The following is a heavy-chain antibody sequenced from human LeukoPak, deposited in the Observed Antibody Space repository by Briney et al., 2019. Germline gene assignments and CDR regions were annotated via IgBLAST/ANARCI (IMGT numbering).Heavy chain of an antibody. CDR1: GFTFSSYG. J-gene: IGHJ4*02. V-gene: IGHV3-30*18. CDR2: ISYDGSNK. CDR3: AKDLSY. Sequence: GGSLRLSCAASGFTFSSYGMHWVRQAPGKGLEWVAVISYDGSNKYYADSVKGRFTISRDNSKNTLYLQMNSLRAEDTAVYYCAKDLSYWGQGTLVTVSS.